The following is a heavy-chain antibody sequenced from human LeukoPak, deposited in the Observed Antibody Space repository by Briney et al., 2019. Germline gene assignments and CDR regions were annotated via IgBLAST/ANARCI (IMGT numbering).Heavy chain of an antibody. CDR3: ARAAYYYDSSGYYYGYYFDY. CDR1: GNYW. Sequence: GGSLRLSCAASGNYWMHWVRQVPGKGLVWVSHINSDGSWTSYADSVKGRFTISKDNAKNTVYLQMNSLRAEDTAVYYCARAAYYYDSSGYYYGYYFDYWGQGTLVTVSS. J-gene: IGHJ4*02. D-gene: IGHD3-22*01. V-gene: IGHV3-74*01. CDR2: INSDGSWT.